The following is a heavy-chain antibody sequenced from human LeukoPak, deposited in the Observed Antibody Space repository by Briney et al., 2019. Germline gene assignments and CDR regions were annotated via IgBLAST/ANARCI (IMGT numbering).Heavy chain of an antibody. CDR1: GGTFSSYA. Sequence: ASVKVSCKASGGTFSSYAISWVRQAPGQGLEWMGGIIPIFGTANYAQKFQGRVTITTDESTSTAYMELSSLRSEDTAAYYCARDRGNSNYYYYMDVWGKGTTVTVSS. CDR3: ARDRGNSNYYYYMDV. D-gene: IGHD4-23*01. J-gene: IGHJ6*03. V-gene: IGHV1-69*05. CDR2: IIPIFGTA.